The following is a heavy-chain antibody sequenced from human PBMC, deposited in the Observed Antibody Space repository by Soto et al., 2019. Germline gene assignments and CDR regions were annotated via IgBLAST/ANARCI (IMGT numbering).Heavy chain of an antibody. CDR2: INPATGAA. V-gene: IGHV1-2*02. J-gene: IGHJ3*02. CDR1: GYPVTAYY. Sequence: QLHLVHSGAVVKKPGASVTVSCSASGYPVTAYYMHWVRQAPGRGLEWMGGINPATGAAKYTQTFQGRVTMTRDTSTSTVFMELSGLTSEDPAVFYCARGGGVGVAGSAAFEMWGQGTLVTVSS. D-gene: IGHD3-3*01. CDR3: ARGGGVGVAGSAAFEM.